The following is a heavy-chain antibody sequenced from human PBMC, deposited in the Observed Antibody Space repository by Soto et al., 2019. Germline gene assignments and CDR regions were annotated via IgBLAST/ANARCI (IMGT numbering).Heavy chain of an antibody. D-gene: IGHD6-6*01. Sequence: QVHLVQSGAEVKKPGASVKVSCKGSGYGFTTYGITWVRQAPGQGLEWMAWISAHNGNTNYAQKLQGRVTVTRDTSTSTAYMELWSLSSDDTAVYYCARGRDGDYWGQGALVTVSS. CDR3: ARGRDGDY. J-gene: IGHJ4*02. CDR2: ISAHNGNT. V-gene: IGHV1-18*01. CDR1: GYGFTTYG.